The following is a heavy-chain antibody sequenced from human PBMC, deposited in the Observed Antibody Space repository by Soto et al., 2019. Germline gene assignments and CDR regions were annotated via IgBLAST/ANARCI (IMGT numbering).Heavy chain of an antibody. CDR2: IWYDGSKE. Sequence: QVQLVESGGGVVQPGRSLRLSCAASGFTFSGYGFHWVRQAPGKGLEWVAVIWYDGSKEYYADSVKGRFTISRDNSKNTVYLHMNSLRAEDTAVYYCARDNDRNSLYSQFDYWGQGTLVTVSS. J-gene: IGHJ4*02. D-gene: IGHD3-22*01. V-gene: IGHV3-33*01. CDR1: GFTFSGYG. CDR3: ARDNDRNSLYSQFDY.